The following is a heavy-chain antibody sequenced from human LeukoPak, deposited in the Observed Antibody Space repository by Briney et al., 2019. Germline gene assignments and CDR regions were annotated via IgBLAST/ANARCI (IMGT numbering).Heavy chain of an antibody. Sequence: SSEPLSLTCTVSGYSISSGYYWGWIRQPPGKGLEWIGSIYHGRSTYYKPSLKSRVTMSVDTSKNQFSLKLSSVTAADTAVYYCARDPGTPIWFDPWGQGTLVPVSS. CDR3: ARDPGTPIWFDP. V-gene: IGHV4-38-2*02. D-gene: IGHD1-1*01. J-gene: IGHJ5*02. CDR1: GYSISSGYY. CDR2: IYHGRST.